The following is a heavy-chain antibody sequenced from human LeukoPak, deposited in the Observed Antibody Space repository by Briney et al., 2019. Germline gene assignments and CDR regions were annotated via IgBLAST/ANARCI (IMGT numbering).Heavy chain of an antibody. D-gene: IGHD1-14*01. V-gene: IGHV3-23*01. CDR3: AKGGIPPLPFFDY. Sequence: PGGSLRLSCAASGFTFSSYAMSWVRQAPGKGLEWVSAISGSGVSTYYADSVKGRFTISRDNSRNTLYLQMNSLRAEDTAVYYCAKGGIPPLPFFDYWGQGTLVTVSS. J-gene: IGHJ4*02. CDR1: GFTFSSYA. CDR2: ISGSGVST.